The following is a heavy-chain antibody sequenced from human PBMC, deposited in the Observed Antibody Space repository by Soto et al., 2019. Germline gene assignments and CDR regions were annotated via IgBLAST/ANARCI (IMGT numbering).Heavy chain of an antibody. Sequence: GGSLRLSCAASGFTFSSYAMSWVRQAPGKGLEWVSAISGSGGSTYYADSVKGRFTISRDNSKNTLYLQMNSLRAEDTAVYYCAKTRGNYDFCSGYIVPYYYYGMDVWGQGTTVTVSS. V-gene: IGHV3-23*01. D-gene: IGHD3-3*01. CDR3: AKTRGNYDFCSGYIVPYYYYGMDV. CDR2: ISGSGGST. CDR1: GFTFSSYA. J-gene: IGHJ6*02.